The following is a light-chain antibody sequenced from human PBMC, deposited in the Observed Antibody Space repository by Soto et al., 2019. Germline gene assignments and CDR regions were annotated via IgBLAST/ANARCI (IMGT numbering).Light chain of an antibody. CDR2: EVT. CDR1: SSDVGSYNL. Sequence: QSALTQPASVSRSPGQSITISCTGTSSDVGSYNLVSWYQQHPGKVPKLMIYEVTKRPSGVSNRFSGSKSGNTASLTISGLQAEDEADYYCCAYAGSSTFVIFGGGTQLTVL. CDR3: CAYAGSSTFVI. J-gene: IGLJ2*01. V-gene: IGLV2-23*02.